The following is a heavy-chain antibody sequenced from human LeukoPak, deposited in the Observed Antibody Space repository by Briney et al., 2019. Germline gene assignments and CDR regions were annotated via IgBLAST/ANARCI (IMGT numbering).Heavy chain of an antibody. CDR2: IYYSGST. Sequence: SETLSPTCTVSGGSISSGSYYWGWIRQPPGKGLEWIGSIYYSGSTYYNPSLKSRVTISVDTSKNQFSLKLSSVTAADTAVYYCARLGGDDEWELDYWGQGTLVTVSS. CDR1: GGSISSGSYY. V-gene: IGHV4-39*01. J-gene: IGHJ4*02. CDR3: ARLGGDDEWELDY. D-gene: IGHD1-26*01.